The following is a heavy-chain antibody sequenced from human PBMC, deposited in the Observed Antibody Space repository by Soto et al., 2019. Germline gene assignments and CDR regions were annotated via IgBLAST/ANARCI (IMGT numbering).Heavy chain of an antibody. Sequence: PGGSLRLSCAASGLTINNNYMNWVRQAPGKGLEWVSILYSGGTTYYADSVKGRFTISRDNSKNTLFLQMNSLTTEDTAVYYCGGQTGGAIDPNFHWGLGTLVTVSS. D-gene: IGHD2-21*01. CDR2: LYSGGTT. V-gene: IGHV3-66*04. J-gene: IGHJ4*02. CDR3: GGQTGGAIDPNFH. CDR1: GLTINNNY.